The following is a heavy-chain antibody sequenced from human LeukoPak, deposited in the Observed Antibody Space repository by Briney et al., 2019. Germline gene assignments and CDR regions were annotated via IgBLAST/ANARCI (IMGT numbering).Heavy chain of an antibody. D-gene: IGHD3-10*01. J-gene: IGHJ6*03. CDR3: AKLYGSGLYMDV. CDR2: ISGSGGST. V-gene: IGHV3-23*01. CDR1: GFTFSSYA. Sequence: PGGSLRLSWAASGFTFSSYAMSWVRQAPGKGLEWVSAISGSGGSTYYADSVKGRFTISRDNSKNTLYLQMNSLRAEDTAVYYCAKLYGSGLYMDVWGKGTTVTVSS.